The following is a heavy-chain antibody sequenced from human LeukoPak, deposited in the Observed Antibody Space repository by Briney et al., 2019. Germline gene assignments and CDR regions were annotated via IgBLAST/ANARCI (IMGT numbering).Heavy chain of an antibody. CDR3: ARAPSYSSGWSDAFDI. CDR1: GGSISSGDYS. Sequence: NSSQTLSLTCAVSGGSISSGDYSWSWLPPPPGKGLEWIGYIYHSASTYYNPSLKSRVTISVDRSKNQFSLKLSSVTAADTAVYYCARAPSYSSGWSDAFDIWGQGTMVTVSS. D-gene: IGHD6-19*01. CDR2: IYHSAST. V-gene: IGHV4-30-2*01. J-gene: IGHJ3*02.